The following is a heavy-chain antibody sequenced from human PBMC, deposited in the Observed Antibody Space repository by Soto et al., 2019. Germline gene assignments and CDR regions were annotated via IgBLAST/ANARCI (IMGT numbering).Heavy chain of an antibody. CDR1: GGTFSSYA. CDR3: ARDHATLNYYDSSGYPNWFDT. J-gene: IGHJ5*02. CDR2: IIPIFGTA. V-gene: IGHV1-69*01. Sequence: QVQLVQAGAEVKKPGSSVKVSCKASGGTFSSYAISWVRQAPGQGLEWMGGIIPIFGTANYAQKFQGRGTITADESTSTAYMELRSLRSEDTAVYYCARDHATLNYYDSSGYPNWFDTWGQGTLVTVSS. D-gene: IGHD3-22*01.